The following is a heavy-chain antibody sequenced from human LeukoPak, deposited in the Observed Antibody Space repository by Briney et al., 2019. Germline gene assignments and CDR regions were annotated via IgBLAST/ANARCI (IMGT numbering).Heavy chain of an antibody. CDR1: GGSISSYY. Sequence: SETLSLTCTVSGGSISSYYWSWIRQPPGKGLEWIGYIFHSGSTNYNPSLKSRVTISVDTSKNQFSLRMSSMTAADTAVCYCARATSPFYTDFDYWGQGTLVTVSS. CDR3: ARATSPFYTDFDY. J-gene: IGHJ4*02. V-gene: IGHV4-59*01. D-gene: IGHD1-1*01. CDR2: IFHSGST.